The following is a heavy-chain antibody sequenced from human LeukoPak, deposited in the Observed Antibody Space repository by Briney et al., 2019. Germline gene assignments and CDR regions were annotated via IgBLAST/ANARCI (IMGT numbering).Heavy chain of an antibody. CDR3: ATYRQVLLPFES. D-gene: IGHD2-8*02. CDR2: NSGGST. J-gene: IGHJ4*02. V-gene: IGHV3-53*01. Sequence: PGGSLRLSCAASGFTVSSNYMSWVRQAPGKGLEWVSVNSGGSTYYADSVKGRFTISRDNSKSTLSLQMNSLRAEDTAIYYCATYRQVLLPFESWGQGTLVTVSS. CDR1: GFTVSSNY.